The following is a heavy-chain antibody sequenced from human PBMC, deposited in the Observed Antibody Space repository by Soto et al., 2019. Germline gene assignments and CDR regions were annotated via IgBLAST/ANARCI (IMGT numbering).Heavy chain of an antibody. Sequence: SETLSLTFSVSGASFSSSYWSWIRQSPGKGLEWLGYVYYTGRTNYSPSLRSRVSLSVDTSKLEFSLRLSSVTAADTAVCICARSVADPGAHIDYWGHGTQVTVSS. D-gene: IGHD3-3*01. CDR2: VYYTGRT. V-gene: IGHV4-59*01. CDR3: ARSVADPGAHIDY. J-gene: IGHJ4*01. CDR1: GASFSSSY.